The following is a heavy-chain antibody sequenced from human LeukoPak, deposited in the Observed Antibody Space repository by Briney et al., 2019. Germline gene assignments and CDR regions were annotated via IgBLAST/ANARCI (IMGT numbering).Heavy chain of an antibody. V-gene: IGHV1-18*01. CDR2: ISAYNGNT. D-gene: IGHD3-10*01. CDR1: GYTFTSYG. Sequence: GASVKVSCKASGYTFTSYGISWVRQAPGQGLEWMGWISAYNGNTDYAQKLQGRVTMTTDTSTSTAYMELRSLRSDDTAVYYCARENTMVRGAHNWFDPWGREPWSPSPQ. J-gene: IGHJ5*02. CDR3: ARENTMVRGAHNWFDP.